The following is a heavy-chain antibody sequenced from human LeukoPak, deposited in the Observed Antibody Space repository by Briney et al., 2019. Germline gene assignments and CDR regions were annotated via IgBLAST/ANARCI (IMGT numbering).Heavy chain of an antibody. J-gene: IGHJ4*02. CDR1: GGTFSSYA. D-gene: IGHD5-18*01. CDR3: ARGAMVTADY. CDR2: IIPILGIA. V-gene: IGHV1-69*04. Sequence: SVKVSCKASGGTFSSYAISWVRQAPGQGLEWMGRIIPILGIANYAQKFQGRVTITADKSTSTAYMELSSLRSEDTAVYYCARGAMVTADYWGQGTLSPSPQ.